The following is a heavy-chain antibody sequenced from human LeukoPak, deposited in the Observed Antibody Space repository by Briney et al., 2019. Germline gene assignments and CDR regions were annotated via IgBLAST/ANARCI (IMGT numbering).Heavy chain of an antibody. V-gene: IGHV3-9*01. CDR1: GFTFDDFA. CDR3: AKEESFHDKVFDY. CDR2: INWDSGNK. J-gene: IGHJ4*02. D-gene: IGHD3-9*01. Sequence: PGGSLRLSCAASGFTFDDFAMHWVRPAPGKGLEWVSSINWDSGNKRYADSVKGRFTISRDNAKNSLYLQMNSLRPEDTAFYYCAKEESFHDKVFDYWGQGTLVTVSS.